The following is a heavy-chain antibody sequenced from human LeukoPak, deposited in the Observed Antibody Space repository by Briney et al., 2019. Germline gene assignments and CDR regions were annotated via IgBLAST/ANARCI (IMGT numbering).Heavy chain of an antibody. V-gene: IGHV3-30*03. J-gene: IGHJ5*02. Sequence: PGRSLRLSCAASGFTFSSYGMHWVRQAPGKGLQWVALISHDGSNKYYADSVRGRFTISRDNSKNTLYLQMNSLRAEDTAVYYCARAGGMTTVPWGWFDPWGQGTLVTVSS. D-gene: IGHD4-11*01. CDR1: GFTFSSYG. CDR3: ARAGGMTTVPWGWFDP. CDR2: ISHDGSNK.